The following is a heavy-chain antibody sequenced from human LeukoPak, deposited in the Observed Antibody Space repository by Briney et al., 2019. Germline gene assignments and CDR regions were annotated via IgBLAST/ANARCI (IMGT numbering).Heavy chain of an antibody. CDR3: TTDQIIVGATTGY. Sequence: GGSLRLSCVASGFTFTNYWMNWVRQAPGKGLEWVGRIKSKTDGGTTDYAAPVKGRFTISRDDSKNTLYLQMNSLKTEDTAVYYCTTDQIIVGATTGYWGQGTLVTVSS. CDR1: GFTFTNYW. V-gene: IGHV3-15*07. D-gene: IGHD1-26*01. CDR2: IKSKTDGGTT. J-gene: IGHJ4*02.